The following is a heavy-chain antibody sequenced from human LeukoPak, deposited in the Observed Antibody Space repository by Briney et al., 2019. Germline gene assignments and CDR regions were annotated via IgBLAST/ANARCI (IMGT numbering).Heavy chain of an antibody. V-gene: IGHV3-23*01. CDR2: ISGNVGST. CDR3: ARGLSGNWFDP. Sequence: GSLRLSCAASGFTFSSYAMSWVRQAPGKGLEWVSSISGNVGSTDYADSVKGRFTISRDNSKNTLYLQMNSLRAEDTAVYYCARGLSGNWFDPWGQGTLVTVSS. CDR1: GFTFSSYA. D-gene: IGHD2-21*02. J-gene: IGHJ5*02.